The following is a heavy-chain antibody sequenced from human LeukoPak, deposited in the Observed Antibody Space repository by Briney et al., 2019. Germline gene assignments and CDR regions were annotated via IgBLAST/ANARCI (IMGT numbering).Heavy chain of an antibody. D-gene: IGHD3-22*01. CDR3: AKDIGRINYYDSRGHFDY. V-gene: IGHV3-9*01. Sequence: PGGSLRLSCAASGFTFDDYAMHWVRQAPGKGLEWVSGISWNSGSIGYADSVKGRFTISRDNAKNSLYPQMNSLRAEDTALYYCAKDIGRINYYDSRGHFDYWGQGTLVTVSS. CDR2: ISWNSGSI. CDR1: GFTFDDYA. J-gene: IGHJ4*02.